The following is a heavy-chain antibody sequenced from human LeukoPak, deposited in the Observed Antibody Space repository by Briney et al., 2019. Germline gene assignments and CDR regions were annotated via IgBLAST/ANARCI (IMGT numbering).Heavy chain of an antibody. CDR3: ARGNYYGSGSYYPY. J-gene: IGHJ4*02. D-gene: IGHD3-10*01. Sequence: SVKVSCKASGGTFSSYAISWVRQAPGQGLEWMGGIIPIFGTANYAQKFQGRVTITTDESTSTAYMELSSLRSEDTAVYYCARGNYYGSGSYYPYWGQGTLVTVSS. CDR1: GGTFSSYA. V-gene: IGHV1-69*05. CDR2: IIPIFGTA.